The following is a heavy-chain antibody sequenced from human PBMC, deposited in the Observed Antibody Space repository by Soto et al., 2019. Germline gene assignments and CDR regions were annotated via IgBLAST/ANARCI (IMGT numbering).Heavy chain of an antibody. J-gene: IGHJ3*02. CDR2: IYHSGST. CDR1: GYAISSGYY. Sequence: SETLSLTCAVSGYAISSGYYWGWIRQPPGKGLEWIGIIYHSGSTYYNPSLKSRVTRSVDTSKNQSSLKLSSVTAADTAVYYCARAAGGGYCSGGSCYSRAFDIWGQGTMVTVSS. CDR3: ARAAGGGYCSGGSCYSRAFDI. D-gene: IGHD2-15*01. V-gene: IGHV4-38-2*01.